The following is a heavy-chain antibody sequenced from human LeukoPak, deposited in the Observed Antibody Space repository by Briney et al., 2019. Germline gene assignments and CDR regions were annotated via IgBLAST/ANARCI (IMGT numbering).Heavy chain of an antibody. CDR3: ATTPPYYYGSGSYYNFRNYYYYMDV. CDR2: ISAYNGNT. V-gene: IGHV1-18*01. J-gene: IGHJ6*03. Sequence: GASVKVSCKASGYTFTSYGISWVRQAPGQGLEWMGWISAYNGNTNYAQKLQGRVTMTTDTSTSTAYMELRSLRSDDTAVYYCATTPPYYYGSGSYYNFRNYYYYMDVWGKGTTVTISS. CDR1: GYTFTSYG. D-gene: IGHD3-10*01.